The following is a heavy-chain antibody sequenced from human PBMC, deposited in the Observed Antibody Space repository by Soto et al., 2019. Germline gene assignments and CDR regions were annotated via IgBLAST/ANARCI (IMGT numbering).Heavy chain of an antibody. V-gene: IGHV3-33*01. CDR2: IWYDGSNK. Sequence: GGSRRLSCAASGFTFSSYGMHWVRQAPGKGLEWVAVIWYDGSNKYYADSVKGRFTISRDNAKNTLYLQMNSLRAEDTAVYYCARGRTIFGVVTLGYYFDYWGQGTLVTVSS. J-gene: IGHJ4*02. CDR1: GFTFSSYG. D-gene: IGHD3-3*01. CDR3: ARGRTIFGVVTLGYYFDY.